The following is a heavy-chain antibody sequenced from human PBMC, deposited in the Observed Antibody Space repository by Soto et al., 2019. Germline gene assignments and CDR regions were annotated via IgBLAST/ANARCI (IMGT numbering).Heavy chain of an antibody. CDR1: GYNFMRYG. D-gene: IGHD1-26*01. CDR2: INVDNGET. Sequence: QVQLVQSGAEVKKPGASVKVSCKASGYNFMRYGFTWVRQAPGQGLEWMGWINVDNGETKYPQKIQGRVTMTTDTSTSTVYRERRSLTSDDTAVYYCARWISGGYSDWFDPGGHGTLVTVPS. J-gene: IGHJ5*02. V-gene: IGHV1-18*04. CDR3: ARWISGGYSDWFDP.